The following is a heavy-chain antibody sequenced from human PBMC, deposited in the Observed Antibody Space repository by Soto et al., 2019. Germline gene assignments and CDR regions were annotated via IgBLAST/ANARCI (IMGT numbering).Heavy chain of an antibody. V-gene: IGHV1-18*01. J-gene: IGHJ5*02. CDR1: GGTFSSDS. CDR2: ISAYDGST. CDR3: ARHNSQWPNWFDP. D-gene: IGHD1-1*01. Sequence: ASVKVSCKASGGTFSSDSFSWVRQAPGQGLEWMGWISAYDGSTNYAQKFQGRVTMTTDTSTSTAYMELKSLRSDDTAVYYCARHNSQWPNWFDPWGQGTLVTVSS.